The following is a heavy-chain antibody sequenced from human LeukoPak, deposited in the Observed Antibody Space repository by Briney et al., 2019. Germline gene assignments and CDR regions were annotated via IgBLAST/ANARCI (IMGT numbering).Heavy chain of an antibody. CDR1: GFDFTGNH. CDR3: AKSRGWFEVLDV. Sequence: GGSLRLSCAASGFDFTGNHMNWVRQVPGKGLEWLSYIIASSRTIHYADSVKGRFTVSRDNAENSLYLQMDSLRVEDTAIYYCAKSRGWFEVLDVWGQGTLVTVSS. V-gene: IGHV3-48*04. D-gene: IGHD3-10*01. CDR2: IIASSRTI. J-gene: IGHJ3*01.